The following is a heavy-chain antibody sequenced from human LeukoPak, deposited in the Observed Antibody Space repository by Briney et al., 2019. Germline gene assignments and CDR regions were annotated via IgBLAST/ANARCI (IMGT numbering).Heavy chain of an antibody. J-gene: IGHJ5*02. CDR2: IIPIFGTA. D-gene: IGHD2-2*02. CDR1: GGTFSSYA. CDR3: ARAVPAAIRGNWFDP. V-gene: IGHV1-69*01. Sequence: SVKVSCKASGGTFSSYAISWVRQAPGQRLEWMGGIIPIFGTANYAQKFQGRVTITADESTSTAYMELSSLRSEDTAVYYCARAVPAAIRGNWFDPWGQGTLVTVSS.